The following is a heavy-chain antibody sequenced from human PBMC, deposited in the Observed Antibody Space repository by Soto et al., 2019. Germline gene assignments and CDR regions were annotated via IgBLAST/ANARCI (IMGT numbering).Heavy chain of an antibody. CDR2: ISGSGGST. CDR1: GFTFSSYA. J-gene: IGHJ4*02. CDR3: AKHPSYYGSGSYLGFDY. D-gene: IGHD3-10*01. V-gene: IGHV3-23*01. Sequence: GGSLRLSCAASGFTFSSYAMSWVRQAPGKGLEWVSAISGSGGSTYYADSVKGRFTISRDNSKNTLYLQMNSLRAEDTAVYYCAKHPSYYGSGSYLGFDYWGQGTLVTVSS.